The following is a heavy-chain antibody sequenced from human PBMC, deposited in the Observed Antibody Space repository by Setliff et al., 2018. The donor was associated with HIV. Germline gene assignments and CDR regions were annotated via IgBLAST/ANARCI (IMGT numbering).Heavy chain of an antibody. CDR2: INTNTGNP. Sequence: ASVKVSCKASGYTFTSYAMNWVRQAPGQGLEWMGWINTNTGNPTYAQGFTGRFVFSVDTSVTTAYLQISGLKADDTAVYYCARGSGGHITMIVVAFDYWGQGTLVTVSS. V-gene: IGHV7-4-1*02. CDR1: GYTFTSYA. D-gene: IGHD3-22*01. CDR3: ARGSGGHITMIVVAFDY. J-gene: IGHJ4*02.